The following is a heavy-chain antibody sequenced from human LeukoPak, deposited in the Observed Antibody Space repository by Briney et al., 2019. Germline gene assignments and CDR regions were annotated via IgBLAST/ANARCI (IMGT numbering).Heavy chain of an antibody. CDR1: GDTFTNYY. CDR2: INPDSGGT. J-gene: IGHJ4*02. CDR3: ARVASAVYSDY. V-gene: IGHV1-2*02. Sequence: GASVKVSCKASGDTFTNYYMHWVRQAPGQGLEWMGWINPDSGGTNYAQNFQGRVTMTRDTSISTAYMELNRLRSDDTAVYYCARVASAVYSDYWGQGTLVTVSS.